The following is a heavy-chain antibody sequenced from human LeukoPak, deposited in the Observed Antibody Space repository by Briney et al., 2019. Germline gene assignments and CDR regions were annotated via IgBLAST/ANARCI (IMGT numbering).Heavy chain of an antibody. Sequence: SGTLSLTCTVSGGSISSADYCWSWIRQHPGKGLEWIGYIYYSGSTYYNPSLKSRVTISVDTSKNQFSLKLSSVTAADTAVYYCARVLRSSGSPDYWGQGTLVTVSS. J-gene: IGHJ4*02. CDR2: IYYSGST. CDR3: ARVLRSSGSPDY. CDR1: GGSISSADYC. D-gene: IGHD3-22*01. V-gene: IGHV4-31*03.